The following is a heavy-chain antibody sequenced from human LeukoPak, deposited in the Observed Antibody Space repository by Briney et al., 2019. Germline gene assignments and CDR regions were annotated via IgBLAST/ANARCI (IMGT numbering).Heavy chain of an antibody. J-gene: IGHJ4*02. CDR3: AREGEDIVVVTAIPGLDY. V-gene: IGHV3-33*01. Sequence: GRSLRLSCAASGFTFSSYGMHWVRQAPGKGLEWVAVIWYDGSNKYYADSVKGRITISRDNSKNTLYLQMNSLRAEDTAVYYCAREGEDIVVVTAIPGLDYWGQGTLVTVSS. CDR1: GFTFSSYG. CDR2: IWYDGSNK. D-gene: IGHD2-21*02.